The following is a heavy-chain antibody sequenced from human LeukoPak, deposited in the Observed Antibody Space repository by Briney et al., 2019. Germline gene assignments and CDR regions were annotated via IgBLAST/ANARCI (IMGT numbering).Heavy chain of an antibody. V-gene: IGHV1-2*02. J-gene: IGHJ4*02. CDR2: INPNSGGT. Sequence: ASVTVSCKASGYTFTGYYMHWVRQAPGQGLEWTGWINPNSGGTSSAQKFQGRVTMTRDTSISTAYMELTRLKSDDTAVYYCARGSSSWYDFDYWGQGTLVTVSS. CDR3: ARGSSSWYDFDY. CDR1: GYTFTGYY. D-gene: IGHD6-13*01.